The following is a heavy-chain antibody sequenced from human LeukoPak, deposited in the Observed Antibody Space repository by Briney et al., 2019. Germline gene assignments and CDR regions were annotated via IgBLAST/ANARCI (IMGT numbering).Heavy chain of an antibody. CDR3: ARGFRGWYAEGFDY. J-gene: IGHJ4*02. CDR2: INPSGGST. CDR1: GYTFTNYY. Sequence: GSVKVSCKASGYTFTNYYIHWVRQAPGQGLEWMGVINPSGGSTSYAQMFQGRVTMTRDRSTNTLYMELSSLRSEDTAVYYCARGFRGWYAEGFDYWGQGTLVTVSS. V-gene: IGHV1-46*01. D-gene: IGHD6-19*01.